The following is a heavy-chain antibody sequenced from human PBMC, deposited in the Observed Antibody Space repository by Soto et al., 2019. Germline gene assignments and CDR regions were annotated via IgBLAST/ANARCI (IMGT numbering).Heavy chain of an antibody. D-gene: IGHD4-17*01. V-gene: IGHV4-31*03. CDR2: IHYSGST. J-gene: IGHJ2*01. CDR1: GGSISSGGYY. Sequence: QVQLQESGPGLVKPSQTLSLTCTVSGGSISSGGYYWSWIRQHPGKGLEWIGYIHYSGSTYYNPSLKRRVIISVDTSKNQFSLKLSSVTAADTAVYYCARDYGVLDGDPYWYFDLWGRGTLVTVSS. CDR3: ARDYGVLDGDPYWYFDL.